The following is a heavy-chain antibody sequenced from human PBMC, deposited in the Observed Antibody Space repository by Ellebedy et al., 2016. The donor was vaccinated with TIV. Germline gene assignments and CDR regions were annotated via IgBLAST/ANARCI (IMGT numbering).Heavy chain of an antibody. Sequence: SETLSLXXTVSGGSISSGDYYWSWIRQPPGKGLEWIGYIYYSGSTYYNPSLKSRVTISVDTSKNQFSLKLSSVTAADTAVYYCASMTTVTTGWFDPWGQGTLVTVSS. V-gene: IGHV4-30-4*01. CDR2: IYYSGST. D-gene: IGHD4-17*01. CDR3: ASMTTVTTGWFDP. J-gene: IGHJ5*02. CDR1: GGSISSGDYY.